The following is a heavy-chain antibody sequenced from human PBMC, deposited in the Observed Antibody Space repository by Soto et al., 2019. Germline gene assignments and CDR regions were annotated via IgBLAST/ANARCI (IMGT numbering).Heavy chain of an antibody. Sequence: GGSLRLSCVASGFTFSNFGMHWVRQAPGKGLEWVAGISYDGRGESYVDSVRGRFTLSRANSKNTLSLQMISLRPEDTGVYYCAKDLDVVMVLSATRGLDVWGQGTTVTVS. CDR3: AKDLDVVMVLSATRGLDV. CDR1: GFTFSNFG. D-gene: IGHD2-15*01. V-gene: IGHV3-30*18. CDR2: ISYDGRGE. J-gene: IGHJ6*02.